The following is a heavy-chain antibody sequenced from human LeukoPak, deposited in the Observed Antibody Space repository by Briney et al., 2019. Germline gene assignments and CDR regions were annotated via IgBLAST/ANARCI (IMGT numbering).Heavy chain of an antibody. CDR1: GFTFSSYA. Sequence: GGSLRLSCAASGFTFSSYAMSWVRQAPGKGLEWVSAISGSGGSTYYADSVKGRFTISRDNSKNTLYLQMNSLRAEDTAVYYCAKDAPPYYYDSSGPAYAFDIWGQGTMVTVSS. J-gene: IGHJ3*02. CDR3: AKDAPPYYYDSSGPAYAFDI. V-gene: IGHV3-23*01. D-gene: IGHD3-22*01. CDR2: ISGSGGST.